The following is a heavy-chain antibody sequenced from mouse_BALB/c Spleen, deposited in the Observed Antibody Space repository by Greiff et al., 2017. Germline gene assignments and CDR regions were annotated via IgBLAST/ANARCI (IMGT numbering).Heavy chain of an antibody. CDR3: APIYYDGSSYPLYAMDY. CDR2: IDPENGNT. CDR1: GYSFTSYW. J-gene: IGHJ4*01. V-gene: IGHV14-1*02. D-gene: IGHD1-1*01. Sequence: EVQLQQPGAELVRPGASVKLSCKASGYSFTSYWMHWVKQRPEQGLEWIGWIDPENGNTIYDPKFQGKASITADTSSNTAYLQLSSLTSEDTAVYYCAPIYYDGSSYPLYAMDYWGQGTSVTVSS.